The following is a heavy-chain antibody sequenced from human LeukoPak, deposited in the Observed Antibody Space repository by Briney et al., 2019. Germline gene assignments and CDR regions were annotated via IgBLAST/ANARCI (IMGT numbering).Heavy chain of an antibody. Sequence: SVKVSCKASGGTFSSYAISWVRQAPGQGLEWMGGIIPIFGTANYAQKFQGRVTITTDESTSTAYMELSSLRSEDTAVYYCARGIAAAGHPDYWGQGTLVTVSS. J-gene: IGHJ4*02. CDR3: ARGIAAAGHPDY. CDR2: IIPIFGTA. V-gene: IGHV1-69*05. D-gene: IGHD6-13*01. CDR1: GGTFSSYA.